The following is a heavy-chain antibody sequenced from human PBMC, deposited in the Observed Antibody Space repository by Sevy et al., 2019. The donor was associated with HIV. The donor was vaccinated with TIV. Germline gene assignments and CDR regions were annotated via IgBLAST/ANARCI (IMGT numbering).Heavy chain of an antibody. CDR1: GFTFSSYA. CDR2: ISYDGSNK. J-gene: IGHJ4*02. D-gene: IGHD6-13*01. Sequence: GESLKISCAASGFTFSSYAMHWVRQAPGKGLEWVAVISYDGSNKYYADSVKGRFTISRDNSKNTLYLQMNSLRAEDTAVYYCARGQQLVLSYWGQRTLVTVSS. V-gene: IGHV3-30-3*01. CDR3: ARGQQLVLSY.